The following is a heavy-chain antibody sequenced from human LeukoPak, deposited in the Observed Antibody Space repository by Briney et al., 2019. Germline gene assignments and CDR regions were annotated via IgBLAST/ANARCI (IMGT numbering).Heavy chain of an antibody. V-gene: IGHV1-69*13. J-gene: IGHJ4*02. D-gene: IGHD3-22*01. CDR1: GHTFINYG. CDR3: ASDDSSGYRFDY. Sequence: SVKVSCKASGHTFINYGISWVRQAPGQGLEWMGGIIPIFGTANYAQKFQGRVTITADESTSTAYMELSSLRSEDTAVYYCASDDSSGYRFDYWGQGTLVTVSS. CDR2: IIPIFGTA.